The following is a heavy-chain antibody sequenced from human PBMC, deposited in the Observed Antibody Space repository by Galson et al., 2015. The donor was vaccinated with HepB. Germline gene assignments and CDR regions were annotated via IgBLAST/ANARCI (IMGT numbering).Heavy chain of an antibody. CDR1: GFTFSSYW. V-gene: IGHV3-74*01. CDR3: AREFVATGAWYFDV. J-gene: IGHJ2*01. D-gene: IGHD3-10*01. CDR2: MNADGSST. Sequence: SLRLSCAPSGFTFSSYWMHWVRQPPGKGLVWVSRMNADGSSTTYADSVKGRFTISRDNAKNTLYLQMNSLRAEDTAVYYCAREFVATGAWYFDVWGRGTLVTVSS.